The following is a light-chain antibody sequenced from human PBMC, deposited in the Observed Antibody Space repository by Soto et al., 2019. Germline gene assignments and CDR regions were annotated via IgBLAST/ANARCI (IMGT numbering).Light chain of an antibody. CDR2: DVS. V-gene: IGLV2-14*01. CDR3: SSYTSSSTLMV. Sequence: QPVLTQPASVSGSPGQSITISCTGTSSDVGGYNYVSWYQQHPGKAPKLMIYDVSNRPSGVSNRFSGSKSGNMASLTISGLQAEDEADYYCSSYTSSSTLMVFGGGTKLTVL. CDR1: SSDVGGYNY. J-gene: IGLJ2*01.